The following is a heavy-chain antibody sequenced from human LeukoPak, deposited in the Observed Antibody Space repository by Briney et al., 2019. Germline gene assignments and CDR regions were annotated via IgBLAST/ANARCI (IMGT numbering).Heavy chain of an antibody. CDR3: ARSPNSGSYPY. J-gene: IGHJ4*02. D-gene: IGHD3-10*01. Sequence: PGGSLRLSCAASGFTFSSYAMHWVRQAPGKGLEWVAVISYDGSNKYYADSVKGLFTISRDNSKNTLYLQMNSLRAEDTAVYYCARSPNSGSYPYWGQGTLVTVSS. V-gene: IGHV3-30*04. CDR1: GFTFSSYA. CDR2: ISYDGSNK.